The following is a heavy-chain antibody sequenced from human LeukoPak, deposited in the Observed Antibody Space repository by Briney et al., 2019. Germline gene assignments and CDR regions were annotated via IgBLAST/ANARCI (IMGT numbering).Heavy chain of an antibody. CDR3: ARESPSNYYGSGSYPDY. J-gene: IGHJ4*02. Sequence: SETLSLTCAVSGGSISSGGYSWSWIRQPPGKGLEWIGYIYYSGSTYYNPSLKSRVTISVDTSKNQFSLKLGSVTAADTAVYYCARESPSNYYGSGSYPDYWGQGTLVTVSS. CDR2: IYYSGST. V-gene: IGHV4-30-4*07. CDR1: GGSISSGGYS. D-gene: IGHD3-10*01.